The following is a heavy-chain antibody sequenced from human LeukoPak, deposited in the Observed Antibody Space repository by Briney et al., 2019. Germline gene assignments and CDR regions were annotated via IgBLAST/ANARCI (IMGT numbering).Heavy chain of an antibody. Sequence: GGSLRLSCAASGFTFIHHGIHWVRQAPGKGLEWVAFTPNDGTNKHYADSVKGRFTISRDNSKNTVWLQMNSLRVEDTAVYYCARDFRTTIAQVCDYWGQGTLVTVSS. V-gene: IGHV3-30*02. CDR1: GFTFIHHG. CDR2: TPNDGTNK. CDR3: ARDFRTTIAQVCDY. D-gene: IGHD1-7*01. J-gene: IGHJ4*02.